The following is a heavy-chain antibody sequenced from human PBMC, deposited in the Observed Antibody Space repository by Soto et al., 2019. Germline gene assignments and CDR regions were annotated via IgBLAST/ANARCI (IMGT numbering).Heavy chain of an antibody. D-gene: IGHD3-10*02. CDR2: IWIEEDIK. J-gene: IGHJ5*02. V-gene: IGHV3-33*01. CDR1: GFSVNTFR. CDR3: VGGNSFVSEIYYALGVFAH. Sequence: QVQLVESGGGVVQPGRSLRLSCVMSGFSVNTFRMHWVRQAPGKALEWVAVIWIEEDIKYYGDSVKGRFIISKDNSKNTLNLQMNRLIVEDTATYYGVGGNSFVSEIYYALGVFAHWGQGTLVSVSS.